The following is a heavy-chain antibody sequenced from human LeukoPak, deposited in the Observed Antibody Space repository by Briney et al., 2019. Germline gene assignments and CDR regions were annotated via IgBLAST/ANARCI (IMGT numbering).Heavy chain of an antibody. D-gene: IGHD3-9*01. Sequence: GGSLRLSCAASGITFSTYAVSWVRQAAGKGLEWVSSISDSGGSTNYADSVKGRFTISRDNSKNTLYLQMNSLRAEDTAVYYCAKMGDILTGYPYYFDYWGQGTLVTVSS. J-gene: IGHJ4*02. CDR3: AKMGDILTGYPYYFDY. CDR2: ISDSGGST. CDR1: GITFSTYA. V-gene: IGHV3-23*01.